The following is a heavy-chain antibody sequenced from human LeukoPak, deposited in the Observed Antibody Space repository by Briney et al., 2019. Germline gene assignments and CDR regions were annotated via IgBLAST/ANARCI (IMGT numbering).Heavy chain of an antibody. CDR1: GYTLTELS. V-gene: IGHV1-24*01. CDR2: FDPEDGET. Sequence: GASVKVSCKVSGYTLTELSMHWVRQAPGKGLEWMGGFDPEDGETIYAQKFQGRVTMTVDTSTDTAYMELSSLRSEDTAVYYCATGTAYCTNGVCYQYYYYGMDVWGQGTTVTVSS. CDR3: ATGTAYCTNGVCYQYYYYGMDV. D-gene: IGHD2-8*01. J-gene: IGHJ6*02.